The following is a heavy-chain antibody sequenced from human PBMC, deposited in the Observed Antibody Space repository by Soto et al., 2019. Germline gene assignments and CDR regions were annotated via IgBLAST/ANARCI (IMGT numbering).Heavy chain of an antibody. CDR2: VTGTGGST. V-gene: IGHV1-46*01. Sequence: ASVKVSCKASGYTFISYYMHWVRQAPGRGLEWLGIVTGTGGSTSYAQKFQDRVTMTSDTSTSTVYMELRSLRSEDTAIYYCARRGSPEVQCAMHVWGQATTLTVFS. CDR3: ARRGSPEVQCAMHV. CDR1: GYTFISYY. J-gene: IGHJ6*02. D-gene: IGHD6-13*01.